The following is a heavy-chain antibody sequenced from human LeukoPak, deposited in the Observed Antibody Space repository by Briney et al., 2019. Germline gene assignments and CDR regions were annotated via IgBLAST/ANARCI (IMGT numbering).Heavy chain of an antibody. CDR3: ARTLRVWFGELPTPNFDY. D-gene: IGHD3-10*01. J-gene: IGHJ4*02. CDR1: GFTFSSYE. Sequence: GGSLRLSCAASGFTFSSYEMNWVRQAPGKGLEWVSYISSSGSTIYYADSVKGRFTISRDNAKNSLYLQMNSLRAEDTAVYYCARTLRVWFGELPTPNFDYWGQGTPVTVSS. CDR2: ISSSGSTI. V-gene: IGHV3-48*03.